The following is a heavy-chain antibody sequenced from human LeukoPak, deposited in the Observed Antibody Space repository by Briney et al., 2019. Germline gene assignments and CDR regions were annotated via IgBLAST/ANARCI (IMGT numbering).Heavy chain of an antibody. J-gene: IGHJ4*02. Sequence: KPSETLSLTCTVSGASVSSNYCSWIRQSPGKGLEWIGYIYYTGNTNYNPSLGSRVTMSVDTSKNQFSLKLSSVTAADTAVYYCARGSHNIVTWGQGTLVTVSS. CDR2: IYYTGNT. V-gene: IGHV4-59*02. CDR1: GASVSSNY. D-gene: IGHD2/OR15-2a*01. CDR3: ARGSHNIVT.